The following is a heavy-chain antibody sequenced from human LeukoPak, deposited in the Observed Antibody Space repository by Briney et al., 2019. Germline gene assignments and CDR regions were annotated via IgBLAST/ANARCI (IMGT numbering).Heavy chain of an antibody. CDR3: ARDGPGWSRNY. J-gene: IGHJ4*02. V-gene: IGHV3-21*01. Sequence: PGGSLRLSCAASGFSFSPYSMTWVRQTPGKGLEWVSTITSSSTSIYYSDSLKGRFTVSGDDAKNSLYLQMNSLGAEDTAVYYCARDGPGWSRNYWGQGTLVTVSS. D-gene: IGHD2-15*01. CDR2: ITSSSTSI. CDR1: GFSFSPYS.